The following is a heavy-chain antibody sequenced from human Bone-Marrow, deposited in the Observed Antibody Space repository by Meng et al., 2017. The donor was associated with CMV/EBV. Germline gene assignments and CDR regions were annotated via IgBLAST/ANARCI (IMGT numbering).Heavy chain of an antibody. CDR1: GFTFSSYS. V-gene: IGHV3-21*04. CDR2: ISSSSSYI. J-gene: IGHJ6*02. Sequence: GESLKISCAASGFTFSSYSMNWVRQAPGKGLEWVSSISSSSSYIYYADSVKGRFTISRDNSKNTLYLQMNSLRAEDTAVYYCASHKAQRVPVDVWGQGTTVTVSS. D-gene: IGHD2-2*01. CDR3: ASHKAQRVPVDV.